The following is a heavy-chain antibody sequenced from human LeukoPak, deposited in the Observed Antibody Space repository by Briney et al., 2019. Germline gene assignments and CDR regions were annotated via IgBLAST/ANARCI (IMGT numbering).Heavy chain of an antibody. D-gene: IGHD6-19*01. V-gene: IGHV4-59*11. CDR1: GGSISSHY. Sequence: SETLSLTCTVSGGSISSHYWSWIRQPPGKGLEWIGYIYYSGSTNYNPSLKSRVTISVDTSKNQFSLKLSSVTAADTAVYYCARGYSSGWPGYWGQGTLVTVSS. CDR2: IYYSGST. CDR3: ARGYSSGWPGY. J-gene: IGHJ4*02.